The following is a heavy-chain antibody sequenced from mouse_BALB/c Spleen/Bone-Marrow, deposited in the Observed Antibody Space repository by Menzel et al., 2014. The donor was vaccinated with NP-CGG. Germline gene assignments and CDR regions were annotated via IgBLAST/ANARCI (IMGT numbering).Heavy chain of an antibody. J-gene: IGHJ4*01. CDR3: TRSPITTVVAETMDY. D-gene: IGHD1-1*01. Sequence: GSELVRPGASVKLSHKASGYTFTSYWMHWVKQRPGQGLGWIGNIYPGSGSTNYDEKFKNKATLTVDTSSSTAYMQLSSLTSEDSAVYYCTRSPITTVVAETMDYWGQGTSVTVSS. V-gene: IGHV1S22*01. CDR1: GYTFTSYW. CDR2: IYPGSGST.